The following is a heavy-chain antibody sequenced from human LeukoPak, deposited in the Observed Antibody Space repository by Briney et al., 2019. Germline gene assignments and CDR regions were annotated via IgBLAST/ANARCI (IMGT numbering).Heavy chain of an antibody. Sequence: SETLSLTCTVSGGSISSYYWNWIRQPAGKGLEWIGRITTSGTTNYNPSLKSRVTMSVDTSKNQFSLKLSSVTPADTAVYYCANIEYSGHALGSWGQGTLVTVSS. V-gene: IGHV4-4*07. CDR2: ITTSGTT. CDR1: GGSISSYY. CDR3: ANIEYSGHALGS. J-gene: IGHJ5*02. D-gene: IGHD5-12*01.